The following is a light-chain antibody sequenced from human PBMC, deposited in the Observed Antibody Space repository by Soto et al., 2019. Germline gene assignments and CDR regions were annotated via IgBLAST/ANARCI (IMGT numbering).Light chain of an antibody. CDR1: QNIRSY. CDR3: QLGNSYRWT. CDR2: ATS. J-gene: IGKJ1*01. V-gene: IGKV1-39*01. Sequence: DIQMTQSPSSLSASVGDRVTITCRASQNIRSYLNWYQQKPGKAPQLLIYATSSLQTGVPSRFSTSGSGTYFSLISSDLQTEDSSTYYCQLGNSYRWTSGRETTVEI.